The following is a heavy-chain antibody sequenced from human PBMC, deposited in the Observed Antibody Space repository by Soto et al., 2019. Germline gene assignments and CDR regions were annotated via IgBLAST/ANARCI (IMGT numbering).Heavy chain of an antibody. J-gene: IGHJ4*02. Sequence: QVQLVQSEAEVKKPGASVKVTCKASGYTFTSYGISWVRQATGQGLERMGWISAYNGNTNYAQKLQGRVTMTTDTSTSTAYMELRSLRSADTAVYYCVVASQPSYFDYWGQGTLVTVSS. V-gene: IGHV1-18*01. CDR3: VVASQPSYFDY. CDR2: ISAYNGNT. CDR1: GYTFTSYG. D-gene: IGHD2-15*01.